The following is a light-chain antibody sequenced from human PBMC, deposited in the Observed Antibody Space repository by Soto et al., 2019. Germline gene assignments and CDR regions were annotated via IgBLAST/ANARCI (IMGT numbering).Light chain of an antibody. V-gene: IGKV3-20*01. J-gene: IGKJ4*01. CDR3: HQYESSPLT. Sequence: EIVLTQSPDTLSLSPGERATLSCRASQRISSGFLAWYQQKPGQAPRLLIYRASTRATGIPDRFTGGGSGTDFTLTISRLEPEDFAVYYCHQYESSPLTCGGGTKVEIK. CDR1: QRISSGF. CDR2: RAS.